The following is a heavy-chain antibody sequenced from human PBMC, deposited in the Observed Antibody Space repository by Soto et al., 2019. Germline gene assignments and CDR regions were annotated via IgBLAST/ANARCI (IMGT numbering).Heavy chain of an antibody. CDR2: ISSSSSYI. D-gene: IGHD5-18*01. J-gene: IGHJ6*02. Sequence: GGFQRLSCAASGFTFRSYSMNWVRQAPGKGLEWVSSISSSSSYIYYADSVKGRFTISRDNAKNSLYLQMNSLRAEDTAVYYCASGYSYGYYYYYGMDVWGQGTTVTVSS. V-gene: IGHV3-21*01. CDR3: ASGYSYGYYYYYGMDV. CDR1: GFTFRSYS.